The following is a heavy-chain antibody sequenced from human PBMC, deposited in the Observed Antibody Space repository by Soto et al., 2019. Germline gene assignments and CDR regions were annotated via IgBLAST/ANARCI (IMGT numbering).Heavy chain of an antibody. CDR2: INAGNGNT. CDR1: GYTFTSYA. Sequence: QVQLVQSGAEVKKPGASVKVSCKASGYTFTSYAMHWVRQAPGQRLEWMGWINAGNGNTKYSQKFQVRVTITRDTSASTAYMELSSLRSEDTAVYYCAREGVVPLTFDYWGQGTLVTVSS. V-gene: IGHV1-3*01. CDR3: AREGVVPLTFDY. D-gene: IGHD2-2*01. J-gene: IGHJ4*02.